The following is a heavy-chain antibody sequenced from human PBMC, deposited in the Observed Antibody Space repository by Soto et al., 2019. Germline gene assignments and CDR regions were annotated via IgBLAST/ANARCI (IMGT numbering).Heavy chain of an antibody. V-gene: IGHV4-34*01. Sequence: SETLSLTCAVYGGSFSGYYWIWIRQPPGKGLEWIGEINHSGSTNYNPSLKSRVTISVDTSKNQFSLKLSSVTAADTAVYYCARGGTILTGYYTKSRNFDYWGQGTLVTVSS. CDR2: INHSGST. J-gene: IGHJ4*02. CDR3: ARGGTILTGYYTKSRNFDY. D-gene: IGHD3-9*01. CDR1: GGSFSGYY.